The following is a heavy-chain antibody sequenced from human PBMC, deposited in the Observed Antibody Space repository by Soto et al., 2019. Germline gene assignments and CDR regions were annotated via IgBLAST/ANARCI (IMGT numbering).Heavy chain of an antibody. J-gene: IGHJ4*02. V-gene: IGHV4-59*01. D-gene: IGHD2-15*01. Sequence: SETLSLTCTVSGGSISSYYWSWIRQPPGKGLEWIGYIYYSGSTNYNPSLKSRVTISVDTSKNQFSLKLSSVTAADTAVYYCARDRGYCSGGSCYYFGYWGQGTLVTVSS. CDR3: ARDRGYCSGGSCYYFGY. CDR2: IYYSGST. CDR1: GGSISSYY.